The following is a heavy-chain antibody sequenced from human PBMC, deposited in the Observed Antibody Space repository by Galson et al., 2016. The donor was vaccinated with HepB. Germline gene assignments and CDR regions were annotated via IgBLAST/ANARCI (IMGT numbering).Heavy chain of an antibody. V-gene: IGHV3-48*01. Sequence: SLRLSCAASGFTFSNYAMNWVRQAPGGGLEWLSYIGRSSNTIYYADAVKGRLTISRDNAKNSLYLQMTSLRVEDTALYYCARGARVIEDSNSYYGMDVWGQGTTVTVSS. CDR1: GFTFSNYA. CDR3: ARGARVIEDSNSYYGMDV. J-gene: IGHJ6*02. CDR2: IGRSSNTI. D-gene: IGHD3-16*02.